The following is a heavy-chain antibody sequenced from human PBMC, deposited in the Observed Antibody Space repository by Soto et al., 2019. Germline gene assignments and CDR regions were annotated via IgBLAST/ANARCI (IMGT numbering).Heavy chain of an antibody. V-gene: IGHV4-59*11. D-gene: IGHD3-10*01. Sequence: SETLSLTCTVSGGSISSHYWSWIRQPPGQGLEWIGYVYYIGSTNYNPSLKSRVTISVDTSKSQFSLKLSSVTAADTAVYYCARVVRLRTYGSGTNHFDYWGQGTLVTVSS. J-gene: IGHJ4*02. CDR2: VYYIGST. CDR3: ARVVRLRTYGSGTNHFDY. CDR1: GGSISSHY.